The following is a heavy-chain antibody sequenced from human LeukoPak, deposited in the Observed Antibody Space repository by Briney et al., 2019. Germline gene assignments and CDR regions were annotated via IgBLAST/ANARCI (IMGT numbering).Heavy chain of an antibody. Sequence: GGPWRLPWEASEFPFEDNAMSWARQPQGKGLEWFSGINWNGGSTGYADSVKGRFTISRDNAKNSLYLQMNSLRAEDTALYYCARVRGSSSWFIDYWGQGTLVTVSS. J-gene: IGHJ4*02. CDR3: ARVRGSSSWFIDY. CDR2: INWNGGST. D-gene: IGHD6-13*01. CDR1: EFPFEDNA. V-gene: IGHV3-20*04.